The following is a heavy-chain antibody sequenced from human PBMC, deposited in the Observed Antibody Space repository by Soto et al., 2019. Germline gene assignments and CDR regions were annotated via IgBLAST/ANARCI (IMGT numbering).Heavy chain of an antibody. CDR1: GYY. J-gene: IGHJ5*02. CDR3: AQDRGPMIPFGGVIYVGHWFDP. D-gene: IGHD3-16*02. Sequence: GYYWRWIRQPPGKGLEWIGYIYYSGSTNYNPSLKSRVTISVETSKNQFSLKLSSVTAADTAVYYXAQDRGPMIPFGGVIYVGHWFDPWGQGTLVTVSS. V-gene: IGHV4-61*08. CDR2: IYYSGST.